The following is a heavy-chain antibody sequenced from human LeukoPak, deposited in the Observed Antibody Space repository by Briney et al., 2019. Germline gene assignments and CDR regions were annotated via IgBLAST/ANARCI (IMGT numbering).Heavy chain of an antibody. CDR2: ISIYNGNT. V-gene: IGHV1-18*01. CDR3: ARITYDFWSGYYMPDDP. Sequence: ASVKVSCKASGYTFTNYDISWVLQAPGQGLEWMGWISIYNGNTDYAQKLRGRVTMTTDTSTSTAYMELRSLRSDDTAVYYCARITYDFWSGYYMPDDPWGQGTLVTVSS. J-gene: IGHJ5*02. D-gene: IGHD3-3*01. CDR1: GYTFTNYD.